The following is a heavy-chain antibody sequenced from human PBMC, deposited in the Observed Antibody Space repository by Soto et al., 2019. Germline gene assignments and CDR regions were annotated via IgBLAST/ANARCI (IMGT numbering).Heavy chain of an antibody. CDR1: GGTFSSYA. CDR3: ARESEGSPRFDP. Sequence: QVQLVQSGAEVKKPGSSVKVSCKASGGTFSSYAISWVRQAPGQGLEWMGGIIPIFGTANYAQKFQGRVTFTADEFTSTANMELSSLRSEDTAVYYCARESEGSPRFDPWGQGTLVTVSS. D-gene: IGHD2-15*01. J-gene: IGHJ5*02. V-gene: IGHV1-69*01. CDR2: IIPIFGTA.